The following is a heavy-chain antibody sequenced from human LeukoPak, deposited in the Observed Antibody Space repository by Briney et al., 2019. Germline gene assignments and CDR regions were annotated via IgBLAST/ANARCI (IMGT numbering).Heavy chain of an antibody. J-gene: IGHJ4*02. CDR3: AKSLVRGVIITTYYDY. Sequence: GRSLRLSCAASGFTFSSYAMSWVRQAPGKGLEWVSAISGSGGSTYYADSVKGRFTISRDNPKNTLYLQMNSLRAEDTAVYYCAKSLVRGVIITTYYDYWGQGTLVTVSS. CDR2: ISGSGGST. CDR1: GFTFSSYA. D-gene: IGHD3-10*01. V-gene: IGHV3-23*01.